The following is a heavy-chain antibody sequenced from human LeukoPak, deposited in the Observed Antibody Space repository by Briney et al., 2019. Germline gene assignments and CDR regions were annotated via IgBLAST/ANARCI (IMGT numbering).Heavy chain of an antibody. CDR1: GGSISSYY. Sequence: SETLSLTCTVSGGSISSYYWSWIRQPPGKGLEWIGYIYYSGSTNYNSSLKSRVTILVDMSKNQFSLKLSSVTAADTAVYFCARGRVSSSSWYSTYYYYFYMDVWGKGTTVTVSS. CDR3: ARGRVSSSSWYSTYYYYFYMDV. J-gene: IGHJ6*03. D-gene: IGHD6-13*01. CDR2: IYYSGST. V-gene: IGHV4-59*01.